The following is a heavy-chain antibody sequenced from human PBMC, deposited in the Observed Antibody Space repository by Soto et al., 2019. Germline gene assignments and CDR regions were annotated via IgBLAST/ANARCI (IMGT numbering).Heavy chain of an antibody. CDR3: AKGGRPGLVTSDFTF. J-gene: IGHJ4*02. CDR1: GFTFSDYA. V-gene: IGHV3-30*18. D-gene: IGHD6-19*01. CDR2: VSHDGRKT. Sequence: VQLVESGGGVVQPGRSLRLSCAASGFTFSDYAMHWVRQAPGKGLEWVAVVSHDGRKTHYADSVKGRFTISRDSSKHTVSLEMTSLRAEDMAVYYCAKGGRPGLVTSDFTFWGEGALVTVSS.